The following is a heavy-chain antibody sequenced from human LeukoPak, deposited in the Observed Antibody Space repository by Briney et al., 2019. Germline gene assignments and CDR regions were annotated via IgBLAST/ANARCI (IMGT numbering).Heavy chain of an antibody. CDR3: ARGARGSYGYYYYAMDV. V-gene: IGHV3-7*03. D-gene: IGHD5-18*01. Sequence: GGSLRLSCAASGFTFSSYWMSWVRQAPGKGLEWVANIKQDGSEKYYVDSVKGRFTISRDNAKNSLYLQMNSLRAEDTAVYYCARGARGSYGYYYYAMDVWGQGTTVTVSS. CDR2: IKQDGSEK. CDR1: GFTFSSYW. J-gene: IGHJ6*02.